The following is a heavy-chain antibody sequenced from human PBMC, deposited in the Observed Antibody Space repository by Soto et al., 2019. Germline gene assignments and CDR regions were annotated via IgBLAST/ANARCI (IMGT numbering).Heavy chain of an antibody. Sequence: ESGGGLVQPGGSLRLSCAASGFLFSNFEMNWVRQAPGKGLEWVSYISSSDSTIYYADSVQGRFTISRDNAKNSLYLQMNSLRAEDTAVYYCAPGGATGGDRWGQGTLVTVSS. V-gene: IGHV3-48*03. J-gene: IGHJ4*02. CDR3: APGGATGGDR. CDR2: ISSSDSTI. D-gene: IGHD2-8*02. CDR1: GFLFSNFE.